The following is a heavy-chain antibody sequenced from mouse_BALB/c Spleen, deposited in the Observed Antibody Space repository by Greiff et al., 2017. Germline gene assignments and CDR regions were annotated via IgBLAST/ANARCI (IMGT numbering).Heavy chain of an antibody. CDR1: GFNIKDTY. CDR3: ASPHSLYYAMDY. J-gene: IGHJ4*01. CDR2: IDPANGNT. Sequence: VQLQQSGAELVKPGASVKLSCTASGFNIKDTYMHWVKQRPEQGLEWIGRIDPANGNTKYDPKFQGKATITADTSSNTAYLQLSSLTSEDTAVYYCASPHSLYYAMDYWGQGTSVTVSS. V-gene: IGHV14-3*02.